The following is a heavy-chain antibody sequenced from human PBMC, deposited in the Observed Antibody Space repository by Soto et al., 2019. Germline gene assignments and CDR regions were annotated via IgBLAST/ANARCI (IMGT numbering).Heavy chain of an antibody. CDR1: GFTFSSYE. V-gene: IGHV3-48*03. CDR2: ISSSGSTI. Sequence: GGSLRLSCAASGFTFSSYEMNWVRQAPGKGLEWVSYISSSGSTIYYADSVKGRFTISRDNAKNSLYLQMNSLRAEDSAVYYCARGNSYGYWLYYGMDVWGQGTTVTVSS. CDR3: ARGNSYGYWLYYGMDV. J-gene: IGHJ6*02. D-gene: IGHD5-18*01.